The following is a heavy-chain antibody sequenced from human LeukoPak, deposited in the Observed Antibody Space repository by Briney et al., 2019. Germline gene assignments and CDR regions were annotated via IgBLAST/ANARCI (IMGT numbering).Heavy chain of an antibody. J-gene: IGHJ3*02. CDR2: IYPGDSDT. V-gene: IGHV5-51*01. Sequence: GESLKISCKGSGYSFTSYWIGWVRQMPGKGLEWMGIIYPGDSDTRYSPSFQGQVTISADKSISTAYLQWSSLKASDTAMYYCATSGEQLQSPDDAFVIWGQGTMVTVSS. D-gene: IGHD6-6*01. CDR1: GYSFTSYW. CDR3: ATSGEQLQSPDDAFVI.